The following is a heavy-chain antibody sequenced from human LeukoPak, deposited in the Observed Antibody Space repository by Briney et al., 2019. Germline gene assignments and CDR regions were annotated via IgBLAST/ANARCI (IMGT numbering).Heavy chain of an antibody. J-gene: IGHJ6*03. CDR2: INHSGST. CDR1: GFTFSSYG. CDR3: ARLRVWVAAPRVYYYYYYMDV. D-gene: IGHD2-8*01. V-gene: IGHV4-34*01. Sequence: GSLRLSCAASGFTFSSYGMHWVRQAPGKGLEWIGEINHSGSTNYNPSLKSRVTISVDTSKNQFSLKLSSVAAADTAVYYCARLRVWVAAPRVYYYYYYMDVWGKGTTVTVSS.